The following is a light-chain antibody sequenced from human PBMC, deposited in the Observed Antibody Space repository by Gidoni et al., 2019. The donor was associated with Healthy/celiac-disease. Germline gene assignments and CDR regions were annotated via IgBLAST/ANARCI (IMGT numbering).Light chain of an antibody. V-gene: IGKV3-11*01. CDR2: DAS. CDR3: QQRSNWRGT. J-gene: IGKJ1*01. Sequence: EIVLTQSPATLSLSPGERATLSCRASQSVSSYLAWYQRKPGQAPRLLIYDASNRATGIPARFSGSGSGTDFTLTISSLEPEDFAVYYCQQRSNWRGTFGQGTKVEIK. CDR1: QSVSSY.